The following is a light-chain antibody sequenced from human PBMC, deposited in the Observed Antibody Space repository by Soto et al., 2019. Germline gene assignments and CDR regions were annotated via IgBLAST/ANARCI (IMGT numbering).Light chain of an antibody. CDR1: SSNIGSNY. Sequence: QSVLTQPPSASGTPGQRVTISCSGSSSNIGSNYVYWYQQLPGTAPKLLIFSNKQRPSGVPDRFSGSKSGTSASLAISGLRSEDEADYYCAAWDDSLSGHVVFGGGTKLTVL. J-gene: IGLJ2*01. V-gene: IGLV1-47*02. CDR3: AAWDDSLSGHVV. CDR2: SNK.